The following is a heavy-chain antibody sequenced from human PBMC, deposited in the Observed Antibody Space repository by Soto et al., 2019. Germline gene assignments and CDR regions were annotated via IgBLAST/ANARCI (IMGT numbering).Heavy chain of an antibody. D-gene: IGHD3-9*01. CDR2: INAGNSNT. Sequence: ASVKVSCKAAGYTFTSYAMHWVRQAPGQRLEWMGWINAGNSNTKYSQKFQGRVTITRDTSASTAYMELSSLRSEDTAVYYCARDSDDIWTGYYYYHMAVWGKGPTVTGSS. CDR1: GYTFTSYA. V-gene: IGHV1-3*01. CDR3: ARDSDDIWTGYYYYHMAV. J-gene: IGHJ6*03.